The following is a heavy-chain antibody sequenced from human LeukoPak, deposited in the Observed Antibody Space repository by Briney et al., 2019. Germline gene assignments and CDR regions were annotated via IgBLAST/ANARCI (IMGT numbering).Heavy chain of an antibody. CDR1: GGSISNSY. D-gene: IGHD3-16*01. Sequence: SETLSLTCTVTGGSISNSYWSWIRHPPGKGLEWIGYIFYSGSTTYNRSLKSRVTMSVDTSKNQFSLKLSSRTAADTAVYYCARHMGEKAHRTVPLPGYYYGMDVWGQGTTVIVSS. V-gene: IGHV4-59*08. CDR3: ARHMGEKAHRTVPLPGYYYGMDV. J-gene: IGHJ6*02. CDR2: IFYSGST.